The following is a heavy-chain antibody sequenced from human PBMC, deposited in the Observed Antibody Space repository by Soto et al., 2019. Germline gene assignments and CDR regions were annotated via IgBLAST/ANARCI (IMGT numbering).Heavy chain of an antibody. D-gene: IGHD3-16*01. CDR3: ARGRPFWDDFYIDH. CDR2: IGTNADP. Sequence: EVQLVESGGVLIWRGGSLRLSCVASGFRFRDYDMHWVRQRPGKGLEWVSGIGTNADPHYSDSVKGRFIISREDDKSSLYLQMNSLKVYDTAVYFCARGRPFWDDFYIDHWGQGTLLTVSS. J-gene: IGHJ1*01. V-gene: IGHV3-13*05. CDR1: GFRFRDYD.